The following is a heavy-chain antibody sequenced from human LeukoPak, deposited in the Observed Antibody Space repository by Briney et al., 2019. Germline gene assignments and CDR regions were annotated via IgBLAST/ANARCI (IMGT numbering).Heavy chain of an antibody. D-gene: IGHD3-10*01. Sequence: ASVKVSCXASGYTFTSYGISWVRQAPGQGLEWMGWISAYNGNTNYAQKLQGRVTMTTDTSTSTAYMELRSLRSDDTAVYYCARANYGSGSYYIDYWGQGTLVTVSS. J-gene: IGHJ4*02. V-gene: IGHV1-18*01. CDR3: ARANYGSGSYYIDY. CDR2: ISAYNGNT. CDR1: GYTFTSYG.